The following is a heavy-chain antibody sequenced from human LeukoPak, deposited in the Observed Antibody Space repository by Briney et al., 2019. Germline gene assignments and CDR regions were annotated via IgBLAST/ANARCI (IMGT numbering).Heavy chain of an antibody. J-gene: IGHJ3*02. CDR1: GGTFSSYA. D-gene: IGHD2-21*02. CDR3: ARAARLGVVTAISGVDAFDI. V-gene: IGHV1-69*13. CDR2: IIPIFGTA. Sequence: SVKVSCKASGGTFSSYAISWVRQAPGQGLEWMGGIIPIFGTANYAQNFQGRVTITADESTSTAYMELSSLRSDDTAVYYCARAARLGVVTAISGVDAFDIWGQGTMVIVSS.